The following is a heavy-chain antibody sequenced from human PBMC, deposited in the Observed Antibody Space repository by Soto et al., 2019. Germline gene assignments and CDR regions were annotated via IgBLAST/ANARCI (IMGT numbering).Heavy chain of an antibody. J-gene: IGHJ4*02. V-gene: IGHV3-74*01. Sequence: VQLGESGGGLVQPGGSLRLSCAASGFTLRGYWMHWVRQAPGKGLVWVSRINSDGSSTSYADSVKGRFTISRDNAKNTLYLQMNSLRAEDTAVYYCAKDGRLGQFDYWGQGTLVTASS. CDR1: GFTLRGYW. CDR2: INSDGSST. D-gene: IGHD1-1*01. CDR3: AKDGRLGQFDY.